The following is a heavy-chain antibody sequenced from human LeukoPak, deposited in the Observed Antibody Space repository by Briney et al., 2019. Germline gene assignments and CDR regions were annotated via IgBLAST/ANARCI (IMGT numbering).Heavy chain of an antibody. Sequence: ASVKVSCKASGYTFTDYYIHWVRQAPGQGLEWMGWISAYNGNTNYAQKLQGRVTMTTDTSTSTAYMELRSLRSDDTAVYYCARDRGHSGYDFSPPFDYWGQGTLVTVSS. CDR3: ARDRGHSGYDFSPPFDY. CDR2: ISAYNGNT. CDR1: GYTFTDYY. D-gene: IGHD5-12*01. V-gene: IGHV1-18*04. J-gene: IGHJ4*02.